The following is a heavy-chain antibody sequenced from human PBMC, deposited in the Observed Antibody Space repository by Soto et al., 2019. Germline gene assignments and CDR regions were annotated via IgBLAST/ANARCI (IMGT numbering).Heavy chain of an antibody. Sequence: VQLVQSGPEVKKPGASVKVSCKASGYRFNDYAISWVRQAPGQGLEWMAWISAYSGQTNLAQKFQGRVTMNAERSTSTAYIELRSLRSDDTAVYFCVRDPRDYFGSGTSPHPWGQGTLVTVSS. J-gene: IGHJ5*02. D-gene: IGHD3-10*01. CDR2: ISAYSGQT. V-gene: IGHV1-18*04. CDR1: GYRFNDYA. CDR3: VRDPRDYFGSGTSPHP.